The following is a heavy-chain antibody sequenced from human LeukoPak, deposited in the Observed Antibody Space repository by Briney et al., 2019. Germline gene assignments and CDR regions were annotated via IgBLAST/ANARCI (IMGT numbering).Heavy chain of an antibody. CDR1: GGSISSSSYY. Sequence: SETLSLTCTVAGGSISSSSYYWGWLRQPPGKGLEWIGSIYYSGNTYYNPTLKSRVPVSVDTSKNPFSLKLNSVTAADTAVYYCARLPSSSWLNWFDPWGQGTLVTVSS. V-gene: IGHV4-39*01. J-gene: IGHJ5*02. CDR3: ARLPSSSWLNWFDP. CDR2: IYYSGNT. D-gene: IGHD6-13*01.